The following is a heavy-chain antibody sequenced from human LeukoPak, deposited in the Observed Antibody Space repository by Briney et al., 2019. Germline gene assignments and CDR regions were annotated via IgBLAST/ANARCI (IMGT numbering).Heavy chain of an antibody. D-gene: IGHD1-1*01. V-gene: IGHV1-24*01. CDR1: GYTLTELS. Sequence: ASVKVSCKVSGYTLTELSMHWVRQAPGKGLEWMGGFDPEDGETIYAQKFQGRVTMTEDTSTDTAYMELSSLRSEDTAVYYCATENGRTTTRYYYYYGMDVWGQGTTVTVSS. J-gene: IGHJ6*02. CDR2: FDPEDGET. CDR3: ATENGRTTTRYYYYYGMDV.